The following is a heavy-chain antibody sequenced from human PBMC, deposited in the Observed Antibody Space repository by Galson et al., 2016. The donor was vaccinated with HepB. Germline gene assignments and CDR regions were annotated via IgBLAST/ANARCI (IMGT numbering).Heavy chain of an antibody. J-gene: IGHJ4*02. CDR1: GFTFSDSA. CDR3: ARINNDIWRAYDC. D-gene: IGHD3-3*01. CDR2: IRSRANGYAT. V-gene: IGHV3-73*01. Sequence: SLRLSCAASGFTFSDSAIHWVRQTSGKGLEWVGRIRSRANGYATAYTGSVTGRFTISRDDSKNTAYLQMTSLTAEDTAVYYCARINNDIWRAYDCWGQGTLVTVSS.